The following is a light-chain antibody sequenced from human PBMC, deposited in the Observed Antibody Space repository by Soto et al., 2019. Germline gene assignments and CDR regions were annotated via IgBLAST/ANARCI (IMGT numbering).Light chain of an antibody. V-gene: IGKV3-15*01. Sequence: EVVMTQSPATLSLSPGERATLSCRSSQSVSSDLAWYQQKPGQAPRLLIYGASTRATDIPARFSGGGSGTEFTLTISSLQSEDFAVYYCQQYNDWTPITCGPGTRVDFK. CDR1: QSVSSD. CDR3: QQYNDWTPIT. J-gene: IGKJ3*01. CDR2: GAS.